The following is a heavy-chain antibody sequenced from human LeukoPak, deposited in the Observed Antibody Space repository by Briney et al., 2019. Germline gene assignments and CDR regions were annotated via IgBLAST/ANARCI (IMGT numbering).Heavy chain of an antibody. V-gene: IGHV3-30*02. D-gene: IGHD1-26*01. J-gene: IGHJ4*02. CDR1: GFTFSSYG. Sequence: TGGSLRLSCAASGFTFSSYGMHWVRQAPGKGLEWVAFIRYDGSNKYYADSVKGRFTISRDNAKNSLYLQMDSLRAEETAVYYCARNEGSIWGQGTLVTVSS. CDR3: ARNEGSI. CDR2: IRYDGSNK.